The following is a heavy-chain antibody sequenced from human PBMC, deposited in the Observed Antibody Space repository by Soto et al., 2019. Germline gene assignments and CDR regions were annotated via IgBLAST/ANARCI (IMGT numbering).Heavy chain of an antibody. CDR2: IIPIFGTA. J-gene: IGHJ3*02. Sequence: GASVKVSCKASGGTLSSYAISWVRQAPGQGLEWMGGIIPIFGTANYAQKFQGRVTITADESTSTAYMELSSLRSEDTAVYYCARFGDSSGMSGTVDAFDIWGQGTMVTVSS. CDR1: GGTLSSYA. D-gene: IGHD3-10*01. CDR3: ARFGDSSGMSGTVDAFDI. V-gene: IGHV1-69*13.